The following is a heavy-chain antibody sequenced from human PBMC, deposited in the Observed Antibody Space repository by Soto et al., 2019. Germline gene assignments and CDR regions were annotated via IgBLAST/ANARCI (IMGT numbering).Heavy chain of an antibody. CDR3: ARDKVTNYYDSSGYYYFDY. CDR2: IWYDGSNK. V-gene: IGHV3-33*01. CDR1: GCTFISYG. J-gene: IGHJ4*02. Sequence: WGPLRLSSAASGCTFISYGMHWVRQAPGKGLEWGAVIWYDGSNKYYADSVKGRFTTSRDNSKHTLYLQMNSLRAEDTAVYYCARDKVTNYYDSSGYYYFDYWGQGNLVTGSS. D-gene: IGHD3-22*01.